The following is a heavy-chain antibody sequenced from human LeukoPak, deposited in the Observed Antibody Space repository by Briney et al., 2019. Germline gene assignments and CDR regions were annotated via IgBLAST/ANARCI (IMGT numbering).Heavy chain of an antibody. Sequence: GGSLRLSCAASGFTFSSYGMHWFRQAPGKGLEWVAVISYDGSNKYYADSVKGRFTISRDNSKNTLYLQMNSLRSEDTAVYYCARVLRAGPLPFDYWGQGTLVTVSS. CDR1: GFTFSSYG. CDR2: ISYDGSNK. V-gene: IGHV3-30*03. CDR3: ARVLRAGPLPFDY. D-gene: IGHD3-16*01. J-gene: IGHJ4*02.